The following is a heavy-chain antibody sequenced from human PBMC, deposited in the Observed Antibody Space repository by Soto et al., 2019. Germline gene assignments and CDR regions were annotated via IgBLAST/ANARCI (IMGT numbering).Heavy chain of an antibody. Sequence: GSLRLSCAASGFTVSSNYMSWVRQAPGKGLEWVSVIYSGGSTYYADSVRGRFTISRDNSKNTLSLQMNSLRDEDTALYYCVKDFRCADWGQGTRVTVSS. CDR1: GFTVSSNY. V-gene: IGHV3-53*01. D-gene: IGHD2-8*01. CDR3: VKDFRCAD. J-gene: IGHJ4*02. CDR2: IYSGGST.